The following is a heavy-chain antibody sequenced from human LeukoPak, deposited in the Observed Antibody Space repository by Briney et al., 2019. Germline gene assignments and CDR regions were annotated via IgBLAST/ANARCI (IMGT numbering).Heavy chain of an antibody. V-gene: IGHV3-30-3*01. CDR3: ARDGSDWSPWTFDY. CDR2: ISYDGSNK. Sequence: GGSLRLSCAASGFTFSSYAMHWVRQAPGKGLEWVAVISYDGSNKYYADSVKGRFTISRDNSKNTLYLQMNSLRAEDTAVYYCARDGSDWSPWTFDYWGQGTLVTVSS. D-gene: IGHD3-9*01. J-gene: IGHJ4*02. CDR1: GFTFSSYA.